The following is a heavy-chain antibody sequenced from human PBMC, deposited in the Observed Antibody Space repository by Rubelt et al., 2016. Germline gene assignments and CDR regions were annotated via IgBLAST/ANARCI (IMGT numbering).Heavy chain of an antibody. CDR1: GYTFTSYS. D-gene: IGHD1-1*01. J-gene: IGHJ4*02. V-gene: IGHV1-3*01. CDR2: INAGNGKT. Sequence: EVKKPGASVKVSCKASGYTFTSYSMHWVRQAPGQKLEWMGWINAGNGKTKYSQKFQGKVTITRDTSASTAYMELSSLTSEDTAVYYCARDWVGTTDFDYWGQGTLVTVSS. CDR3: ARDWVGTTDFDY.